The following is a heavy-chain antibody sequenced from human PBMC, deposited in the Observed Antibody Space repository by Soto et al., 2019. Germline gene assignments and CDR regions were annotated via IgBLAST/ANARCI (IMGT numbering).Heavy chain of an antibody. CDR1: GFTFSSYG. J-gene: IGHJ4*02. Sequence: SLRLSCAASGFTFSSYGMHWVRQAPGKGLEWVAVISYDGSNKNYADSVKGRFTISRDNSKNTLYLQMNSLRAEDTAIYYCAKALLPIVVRHHFDYWGQGTLVTVSS. D-gene: IGHD3-22*01. V-gene: IGHV3-30*18. CDR3: AKALLPIVVRHHFDY. CDR2: ISYDGSNK.